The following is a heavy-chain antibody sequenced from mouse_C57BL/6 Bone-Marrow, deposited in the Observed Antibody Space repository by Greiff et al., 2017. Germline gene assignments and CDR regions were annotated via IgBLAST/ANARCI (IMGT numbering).Heavy chain of an antibody. CDR3: TTGYYAMDY. V-gene: IGHV14-4*01. CDR1: GFNIKDDY. J-gene: IGHJ4*01. CDR2: IDPENGDT. Sequence: VQLQQSGAELVRPGASVKLSCTASGFNIKDDYMHWVKQRPEQGLEWIGWIDPENGDTEYASKLQGKATITADTSSNTAYLQLSSLTSEDTAVYYCTTGYYAMDYWGQGTSVTVSS.